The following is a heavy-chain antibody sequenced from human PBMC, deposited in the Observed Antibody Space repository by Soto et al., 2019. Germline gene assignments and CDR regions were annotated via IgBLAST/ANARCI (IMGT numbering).Heavy chain of an antibody. J-gene: IGHJ4*02. D-gene: IGHD3-3*01. V-gene: IGHV4-34*01. Sequence: SETLSLTCAVSGGSLSNYYWSWIRQPPGKGLEWIGEIYHSGSTNYNPSLKSRVTISVDTSKNQFYLKLSSVTAADTAVYYCATPKIYLFKSGRSHHVPLGFWGQGPLVTVSS. CDR2: IYHSGST. CDR3: ATPKIYLFKSGRSHHVPLGF. CDR1: GGSLSNYY.